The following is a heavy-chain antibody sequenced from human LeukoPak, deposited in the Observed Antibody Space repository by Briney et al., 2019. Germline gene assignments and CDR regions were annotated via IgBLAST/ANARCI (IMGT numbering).Heavy chain of an antibody. D-gene: IGHD6-6*01. CDR3: ARDGLDRSSSGWGFYMDV. Sequence: GGSLRLSCAASGFTFSSYAMGWVRQAPGKGLEWVAVISYDGSNKYYADSVKGRFTISRDNSKNTLYLQMNSLRAEDTAVYSCARDGLDRSSSGWGFYMDVWGKGTTVTVSS. J-gene: IGHJ6*03. CDR1: GFTFSSYA. V-gene: IGHV3-30*03. CDR2: ISYDGSNK.